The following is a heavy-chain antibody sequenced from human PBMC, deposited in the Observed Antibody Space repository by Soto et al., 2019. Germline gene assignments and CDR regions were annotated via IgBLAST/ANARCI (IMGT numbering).Heavy chain of an antibody. Sequence: QVQLQQWGAGLLKPSETLSLTCAVYGGSFSGYYWSWIRQPPGKGLEWIGEINHSGSTNYNPSLKSRVTRPVDASKNQFSLKLSSVTAADTAVYYCARGAYPRTTVTTHRGGIDYWGQGTLVTVSS. CDR1: GGSFSGYY. J-gene: IGHJ4*02. CDR3: ARGAYPRTTVTTHRGGIDY. CDR2: INHSGST. D-gene: IGHD4-17*01. V-gene: IGHV4-34*01.